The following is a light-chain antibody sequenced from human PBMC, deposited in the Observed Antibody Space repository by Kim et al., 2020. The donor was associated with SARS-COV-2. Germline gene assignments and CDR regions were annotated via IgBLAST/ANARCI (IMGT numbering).Light chain of an antibody. CDR3: QVWDRSTASYV. Sequence: ALGQAARITCGGNHIGSKNVHWCQQTPGQAPVVVIYRDSNRPSGIPERFSGSNSGNTATLTISRVQAGDEADYYCQVWDRSTASYVFGNGTKVTVL. CDR1: HIGSKN. J-gene: IGLJ1*01. V-gene: IGLV3-9*01. CDR2: RDS.